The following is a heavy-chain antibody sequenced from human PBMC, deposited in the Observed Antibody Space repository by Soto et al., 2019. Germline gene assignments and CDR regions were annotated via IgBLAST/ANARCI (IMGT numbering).Heavy chain of an antibody. J-gene: IGHJ6*02. CDR2: IVIGSGNT. Sequence: SAVKVSCKASGFTFTSSAVQWVRQARGQRLEWIGWIVIGSGNTNYAQKFQERVTITRDMSTSTAYMELSSLRSEDKTVYYCAVADLIGSCSSPSCTAGGGMDVWG. CDR3: AVADLIGSCSSPSCTAGGGMDV. V-gene: IGHV1-58*01. CDR1: GFTFTSSA. D-gene: IGHD2-2*01.